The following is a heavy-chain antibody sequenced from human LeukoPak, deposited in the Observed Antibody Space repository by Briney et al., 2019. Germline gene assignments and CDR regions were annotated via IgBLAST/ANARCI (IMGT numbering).Heavy chain of an antibody. CDR2: ISAYNGNT. CDR1: GYTFTSYD. CDR3: ARGSIAAAGPVMGY. V-gene: IGHV1-18*01. Sequence: ASVTVSCTASGYTFTSYDINWVRQAPGQGLEWMGWISAYNGNTNYAQKLQGRVTMTTDTSTSTAYMELRSLRSDDTAVYYCARGSIAAAGPVMGYWGQGTLVTVSS. D-gene: IGHD6-13*01. J-gene: IGHJ4*02.